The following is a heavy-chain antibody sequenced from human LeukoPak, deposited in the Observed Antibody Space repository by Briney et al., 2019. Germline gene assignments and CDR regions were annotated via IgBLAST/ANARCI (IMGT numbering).Heavy chain of an antibody. D-gene: IGHD3-22*01. CDR3: AKAKWGSSGYFDY. CDR2: ISYDGSNK. CDR1: GFTFSSYG. Sequence: GGSLRLSCAASGFTFSSYGMHWVRQAPGKGLEWVAVISYDGSNKYYADSVQGRFTISRDNSKNTLYLQMNSLRAEDTAVYYCAKAKWGSSGYFDYWGQGTLVAVSS. V-gene: IGHV3-30*18. J-gene: IGHJ4*02.